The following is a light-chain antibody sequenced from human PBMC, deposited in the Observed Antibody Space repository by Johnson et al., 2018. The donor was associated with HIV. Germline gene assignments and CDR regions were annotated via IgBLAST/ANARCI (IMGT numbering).Light chain of an antibody. CDR1: SSNIGNNY. Sequence: QSALTQPPSVSAAPGQKVTISCSGSSSNIGNNYVSWYQQFPGTAPKLLIYDNNRRPSGIPDRFSGSKSGTSATLGITGLQTGDEADYYCGTWDSGLSVVFGNGTTVTVL. J-gene: IGLJ1*01. CDR2: DNN. CDR3: GTWDSGLSVV. V-gene: IGLV1-51*01.